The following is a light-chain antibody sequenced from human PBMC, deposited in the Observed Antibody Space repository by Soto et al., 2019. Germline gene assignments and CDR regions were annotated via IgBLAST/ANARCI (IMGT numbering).Light chain of an antibody. J-gene: IGLJ1*01. Sequence: QSVLTQPASVSGSPGQSITISCTGTSSDVGGYNYVSWYQQHPGKAPKLMIYNVSNRPSGVSNRFPGSKSGNTASLTISGLQAEDEADYYCSSYTSSKVFGTGTKVTVL. V-gene: IGLV2-14*01. CDR3: SSYTSSKV. CDR1: SSDVGGYNY. CDR2: NVS.